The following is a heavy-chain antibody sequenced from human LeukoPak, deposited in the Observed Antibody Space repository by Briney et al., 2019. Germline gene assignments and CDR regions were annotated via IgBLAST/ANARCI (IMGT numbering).Heavy chain of an antibody. CDR1: GYTFISYY. CDR2: IKPSGGSA. V-gene: IGHV1-46*01. CDR3: AREGGSGSYSYHFDF. D-gene: IGHD1-26*01. J-gene: IGHJ4*02. Sequence: ASVKVSCKASGYTFISYYMHWVRQAPGQGLEWVGIIKPSGGSASYAQKFQGRVTMTRDTSTSTVYMELSSLRSEDTAVYYCAREGGSGSYSYHFDFWGQGAPLTVSS.